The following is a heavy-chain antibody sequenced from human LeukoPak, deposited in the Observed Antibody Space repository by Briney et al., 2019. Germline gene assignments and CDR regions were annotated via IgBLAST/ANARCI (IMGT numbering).Heavy chain of an antibody. D-gene: IGHD6-13*01. Sequence: GGSLRLSCAASGFTFSTNSMNWIRQAPGKGLEWVSYISSTSSTIYYADSLKGRFTISRDNAKNSLYLQMNSPRAEDTAVYYCARDRLAAGDAFDIWGQGTMVTVSS. CDR3: ARDRLAAGDAFDI. J-gene: IGHJ3*02. V-gene: IGHV3-48*04. CDR1: GFTFSTNS. CDR2: ISSTSSTI.